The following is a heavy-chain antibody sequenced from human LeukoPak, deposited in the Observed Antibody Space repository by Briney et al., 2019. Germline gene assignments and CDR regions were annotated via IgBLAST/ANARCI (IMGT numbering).Heavy chain of an antibody. V-gene: IGHV4-59*01. D-gene: IGHD5-12*01. CDR3: ARDGDSGYDY. Sequence: SETLSLTCTVPGGSISSYYWSWIRQPPGKGLEWIGYIYYSGSTNYNPSLKSRVAISVDTSKNQFSLKLSSVTAADTAVYYCARDGDSGYDYWGQGTLVTVSS. CDR2: IYYSGST. CDR1: GGSISSYY. J-gene: IGHJ4*02.